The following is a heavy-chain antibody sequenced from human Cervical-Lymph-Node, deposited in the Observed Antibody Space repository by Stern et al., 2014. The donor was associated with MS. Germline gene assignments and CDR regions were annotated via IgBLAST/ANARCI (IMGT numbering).Heavy chain of an antibody. CDR2: ISYEVSNR. V-gene: IGHV3-30*18. CDR3: AKNTMGIAVAGLFDY. Sequence: QVQLVESGGGVVQPGRSLRLSFEASGFTFDSYGVHWVRQPPGKGLEWVAVISYEVSNRYYADSVKGRFTISRDSSKNTVHLQMNSLRADDTALYYCAKNTMGIAVAGLFDYWGQGILVTVSS. D-gene: IGHD6-19*01. J-gene: IGHJ4*02. CDR1: GFTFDSYG.